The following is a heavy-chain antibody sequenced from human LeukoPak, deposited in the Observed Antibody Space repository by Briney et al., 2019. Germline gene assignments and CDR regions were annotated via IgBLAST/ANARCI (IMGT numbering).Heavy chain of an antibody. V-gene: IGHV3-23*01. D-gene: IGHD3-22*01. CDR1: GFTFNTYA. CDR3: AKDLNKGYYDSSGYGY. J-gene: IGHJ4*02. Sequence: GGSLRLSCAASGFTFNTYAMTWVRQAPGKGREWVSGISGSGVSTYYADSVKGRFTISRDNSKNTLYLQMNSLRAEDTAVYYCAKDLNKGYYDSSGYGYWGQGTLVTVSS. CDR2: ISGSGVST.